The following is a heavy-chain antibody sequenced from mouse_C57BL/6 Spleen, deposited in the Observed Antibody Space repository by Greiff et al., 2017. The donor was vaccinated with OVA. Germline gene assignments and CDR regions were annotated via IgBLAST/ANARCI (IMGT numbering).Heavy chain of an antibody. CDR1: GYTFTSYW. V-gene: IGHV1-50*01. Sequence: VQLQQPGAELVKPGASVKLSCKASGYTFTSYWMQWVKQRPGQGLEWIGEIDPSDSYTNYNQKFKGKATLTVATSSSTAYMQRSSLTAEDSAVYYGAIGNGNYGYWGQGTTLTVSS. CDR2: IDPSDSYT. CDR3: AIGNGNYGY. J-gene: IGHJ2*01. D-gene: IGHD2-1*01.